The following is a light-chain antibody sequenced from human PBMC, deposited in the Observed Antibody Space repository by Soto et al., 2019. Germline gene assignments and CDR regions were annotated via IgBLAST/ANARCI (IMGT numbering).Light chain of an antibody. CDR3: QHYGSSPLT. J-gene: IGKJ2*01. CDR2: GAS. Sequence: EIVLTQSPGTLSLSPGERATLSCRASQSVSSSYLAWYQQKPGQAPRLLIYGASSRATGIPDRFSGSGSGTDFTITISRLEPEDFAVYYCQHYGSSPLTFGQGTKLESK. V-gene: IGKV3-20*01. CDR1: QSVSSSY.